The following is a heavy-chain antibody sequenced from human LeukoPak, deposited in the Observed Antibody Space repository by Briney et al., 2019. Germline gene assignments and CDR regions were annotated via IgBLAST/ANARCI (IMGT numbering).Heavy chain of an antibody. CDR3: ARDPYNGAYSEGYYYYYMDV. Sequence: GGSLRLSCAAPAITFSNYNMNWVRQAPGKGLEWISAITSSSSYTFYADSVKVRFTISRDNDQHSLYLQMNSLRVEDTAIYYCARDPYNGAYSEGYYYYYMDVWGKGTTVTVSS. CDR1: AITFSNYN. J-gene: IGHJ6*03. V-gene: IGHV3-21*01. CDR2: ITSSSSYT. D-gene: IGHD1-1*01.